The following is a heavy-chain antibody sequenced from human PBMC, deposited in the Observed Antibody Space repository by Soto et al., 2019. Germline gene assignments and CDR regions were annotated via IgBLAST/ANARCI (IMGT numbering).Heavy chain of an antibody. Sequence: SVRVSCKASGGTFSSYAISWVRQAPGQGLEWMGGIIPIFGTADYAQKFQGRVTITADESTSTAYMELSSLRSEDTAVYYCARDRYGSGSYYIPFDYWGQGTLVTVSS. CDR2: IIPIFGTA. D-gene: IGHD3-10*01. CDR1: GGTFSSYA. J-gene: IGHJ4*02. CDR3: ARDRYGSGSYYIPFDY. V-gene: IGHV1-69*13.